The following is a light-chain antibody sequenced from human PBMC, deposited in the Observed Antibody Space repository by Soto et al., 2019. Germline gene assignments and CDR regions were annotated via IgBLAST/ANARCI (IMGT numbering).Light chain of an antibody. CDR2: GAS. J-gene: IGKJ2*01. CDR1: QSVRNSY. Sequence: EILVTQSPGTLSLSPGERATLSCRASQSVRNSYLAWYQQKPGQAHRLLIYGASGRATGIPDRFSGSGSGTDLTLTISRLEPEDFAVYYCQQYGSSPYTFGQGTKLE. V-gene: IGKV3-20*01. CDR3: QQYGSSPYT.